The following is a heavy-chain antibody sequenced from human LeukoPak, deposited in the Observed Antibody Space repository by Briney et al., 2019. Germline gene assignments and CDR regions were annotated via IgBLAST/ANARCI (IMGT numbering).Heavy chain of an antibody. Sequence: SETLSLTCTVSGYSISSGYYWGWIRQPPGKGLEWIGSIYHSGSTYYNPSLKSRVTISVDTSKNQFSLKLSSVTAADTAVYYCARADAGSTLDYWGQGTLVTVSS. CDR2: IYHSGST. J-gene: IGHJ4*02. V-gene: IGHV4-38-2*02. CDR1: GYSISSGYY. CDR3: ARADAGSTLDY.